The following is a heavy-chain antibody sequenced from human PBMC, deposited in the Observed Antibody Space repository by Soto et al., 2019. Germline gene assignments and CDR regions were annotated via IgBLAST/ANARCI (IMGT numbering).Heavy chain of an antibody. Sequence: GASVKVSCKASGYTFTSYAMHWVRQAPGQRLEWMGWINAGNGNTKYSQKFQGRVTITRDTSASTAYMELSSLRSEDTAVYYCASEGRSSRPTLYYYYGMDVWGQGTTVTVSS. D-gene: IGHD6-6*01. CDR3: ASEGRSSRPTLYYYYGMDV. CDR1: GYTFTSYA. CDR2: INAGNGNT. J-gene: IGHJ6*02. V-gene: IGHV1-3*01.